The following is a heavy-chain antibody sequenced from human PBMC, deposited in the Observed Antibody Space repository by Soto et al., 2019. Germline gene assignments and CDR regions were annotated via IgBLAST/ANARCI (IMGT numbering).Heavy chain of an antibody. J-gene: IGHJ4*02. CDR2: LYWDDDK. CDR3: AHSRRRPSCRGGNCYHFDS. V-gene: IGHV2-5*02. Sequence: QITLKESGPALVKPTQTLTLTCSCSGFSISADGVGVGWFRQPPGKALEWLAILYWDDDKRYTPSLKSRLTITKDTSTNQVVLTMSNVDPVDTATYFCAHSRRRPSCRGGNCYHFDSWGQGTLVTVSS. D-gene: IGHD2-15*01. CDR1: GFSISADGVG.